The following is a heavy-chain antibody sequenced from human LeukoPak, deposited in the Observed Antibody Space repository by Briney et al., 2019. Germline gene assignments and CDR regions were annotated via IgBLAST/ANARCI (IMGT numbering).Heavy chain of an antibody. D-gene: IGHD3-3*01. V-gene: IGHV3-7*01. CDR3: ARRDFWSGPTFDY. Sequence: PGGSLRLSCAASGFTFSSYWMSWVRQAPGKGLEWVANIKQDGSEKHYVDSVKGRFTISRDNARKSLYLQMNSLRAEDTAVYYCARRDFWSGPTFDYWGQGTLVTVSS. CDR1: GFTFSSYW. CDR2: IKQDGSEK. J-gene: IGHJ4*02.